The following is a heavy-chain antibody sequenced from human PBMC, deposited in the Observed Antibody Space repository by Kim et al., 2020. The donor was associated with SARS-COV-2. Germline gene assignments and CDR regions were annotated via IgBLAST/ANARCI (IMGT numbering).Heavy chain of an antibody. V-gene: IGHV4-31*03. CDR3: ARVVGATPDY. Sequence: SETLSLTCTVSGGSISSGGYYWSWIRQHPGKGLEWIGYIYYSGSTYYNPSLKSRVTISVDTSKNQFSLKLSSVTAADTAVYYCARVVGATPDYWGQGTLVTVSS. J-gene: IGHJ4*02. D-gene: IGHD1-26*01. CDR2: IYYSGST. CDR1: GGSISSGGYY.